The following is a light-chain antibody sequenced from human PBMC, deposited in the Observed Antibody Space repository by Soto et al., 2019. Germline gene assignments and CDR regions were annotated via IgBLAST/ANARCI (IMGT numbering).Light chain of an antibody. CDR2: EVA. CDR1: SSDVGGYNY. J-gene: IGLJ1*01. CDR3: TSYTSSLTYV. Sequence: QSALTQPASVSGSPGQSITISCTGTSSDVGGYNYVSWYQQHPGKAPKLMIYEVANRPSGVSNRFSGSKSGNTASLTISGLQAEDEYDYYCTSYTSSLTYVFGTGTKLTVL. V-gene: IGLV2-14*01.